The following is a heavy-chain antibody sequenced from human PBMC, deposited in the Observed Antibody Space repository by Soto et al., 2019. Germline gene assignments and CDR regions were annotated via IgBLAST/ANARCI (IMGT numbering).Heavy chain of an antibody. Sequence: EVQLLESGGGLVQPGGSLRLPCAASGFTFSSFAMTWVRQAPGKGLEWVSGIRGSGGSSYYADSVKGRFTISRDTSKNTLYLQMNSRRAEDTAVYYFSTTPPRGLHWGYFDCWGQGTLVTVSS. CDR3: STTPPRGLHWGYFDC. J-gene: IGHJ4*02. CDR2: IRGSGGSS. D-gene: IGHD7-27*01. CDR1: GFTFSSFA. V-gene: IGHV3-23*01.